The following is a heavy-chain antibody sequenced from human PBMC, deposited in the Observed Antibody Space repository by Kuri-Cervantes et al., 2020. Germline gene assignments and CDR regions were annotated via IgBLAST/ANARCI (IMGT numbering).Heavy chain of an antibody. CDR3: ARVGSPVAHLRWIDY. CDR2: ISWNSGSI. D-gene: IGHD6-19*01. J-gene: IGHJ4*02. Sequence: GESLKISCAASGFTFDDYGMSWVRQAPGKGLEWVSGISWNSGSIGYADSVKGRFTISRDNAKNSLYLQMNSLRAEDTAVYYCARVGSPVAHLRWIDYWGQGTLVTVSS. V-gene: IGHV3-20*04. CDR1: GFTFDDYG.